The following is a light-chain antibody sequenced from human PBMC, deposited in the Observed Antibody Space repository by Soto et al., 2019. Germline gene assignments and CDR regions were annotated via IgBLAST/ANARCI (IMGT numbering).Light chain of an antibody. J-gene: IGKJ2*01. CDR1: QHVLYRACNKTY. CDR2: WAS. V-gene: IGKV4-1*01. CDR3: QQYYNTPYT. Sequence: DIVMTQSPDFMAVSLGERATITCKSSQHVLYRACNKTYLPWYQQRPGQPPRLLLYWASTRQSGVPDRFVGSGSDTDFTLTISSRQAGDEAIYHCQQYYNTPYTFGQGTTLEIK.